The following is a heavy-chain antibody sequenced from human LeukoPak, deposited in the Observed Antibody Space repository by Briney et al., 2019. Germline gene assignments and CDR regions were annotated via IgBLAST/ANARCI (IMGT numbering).Heavy chain of an antibody. J-gene: IGHJ4*02. V-gene: IGHV4-39*01. CDR3: AQGYSSSWYVGY. D-gene: IGHD6-13*01. CDR2: IYYSGST. CDR1: GGSISSSSYY. Sequence: PSETLSLTCTVSGGSISSSSYYWGWIRQPPGKGLEWIGSIYYSGSTYYNPSLKSRVTISVDTSKNQFSLKLSSVTAADTAVYYCAQGYSSSWYVGYWGQGTLVTVSS.